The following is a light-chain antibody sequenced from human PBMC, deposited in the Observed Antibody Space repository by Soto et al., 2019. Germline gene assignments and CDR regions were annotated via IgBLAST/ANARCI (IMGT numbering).Light chain of an antibody. CDR2: GNS. J-gene: IGLJ3*02. CDR3: QSSDSSLSGWV. Sequence: QSVLTQPPSVSGAPGQRVTISCTESSSNIGAGYNVHWYQQLPGTAPKLLIYGNSNRPSGVPDRFSGSKSGTSASLAITGLQAQDEADYDCQSSDSSLSGWVFGGGTKLTVL. V-gene: IGLV1-40*01. CDR1: SSNIGAGYN.